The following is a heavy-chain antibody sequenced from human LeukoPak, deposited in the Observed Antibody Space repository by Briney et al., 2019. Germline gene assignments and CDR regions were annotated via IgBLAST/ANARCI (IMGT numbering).Heavy chain of an antibody. Sequence: GASVKVSCKASGYTFACYYMHWVRQAPGQGLEWMGWINPNSGVTNFAQKFQGRVTMTRDTSISTAYMELSRLRSDDTAVYYCARGHISAWPGTGVDCWGQGTLVTVSS. CDR3: ARGHISAWPGTGVDC. D-gene: IGHD1-14*01. J-gene: IGHJ4*02. CDR1: GYTFACYY. V-gene: IGHV1-2*02. CDR2: INPNSGVT.